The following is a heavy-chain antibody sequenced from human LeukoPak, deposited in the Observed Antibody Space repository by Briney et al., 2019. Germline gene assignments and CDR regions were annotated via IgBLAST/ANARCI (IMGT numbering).Heavy chain of an antibody. Sequence: GGSLRLSCAASGFTFSSFATSWVRQAPGKGLEWVSGISASGGSTYYADSVKGRFTISRDNSKNTLYLQMNSLRAEDTAVYYCTTEVLEGATDGTFDIWCRGTMVTVSS. D-gene: IGHD1-26*01. CDR2: ISASGGST. J-gene: IGHJ3*02. V-gene: IGHV3-23*01. CDR3: TTEVLEGATDGTFDI. CDR1: GFTFSSFA.